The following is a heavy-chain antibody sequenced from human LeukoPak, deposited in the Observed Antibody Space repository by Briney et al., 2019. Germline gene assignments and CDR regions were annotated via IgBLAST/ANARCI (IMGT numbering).Heavy chain of an antibody. CDR2: ISGSGGST. CDR3: AKVLSAARMSKGFDY. V-gene: IGHV3-23*01. Sequence: GGSLRLSCAASGFTFSSYGIHWVRQAPGKGLEWVSAISGSGGSTYYADSVKGRFTISRDNSKNTLYLQMNSLRAEDTAVYYCAKVLSAARMSKGFDYWGQGTLVTVSS. J-gene: IGHJ4*02. D-gene: IGHD6-6*01. CDR1: GFTFSSYG.